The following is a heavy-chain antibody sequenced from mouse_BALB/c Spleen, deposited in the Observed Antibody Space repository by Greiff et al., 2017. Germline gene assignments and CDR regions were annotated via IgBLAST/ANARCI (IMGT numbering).Heavy chain of an antibody. D-gene: IGHD1-1*01. J-gene: IGHJ4*01. CDR1: GYTFTDYA. Sequence: VQLQQSGAELVRPGVSVKISCKGSGYTFTDYAMHWVKQSHAKSLEWIGVISTYYGDASYNQKFKGKATMTVDKTSSTAYMELARLTSEDSAIYYCARGNGSSLDYYAMDYWGQGTSVTVSS. CDR3: ARGNGSSLDYYAMDY. CDR2: ISTYYGDA. V-gene: IGHV1S137*01.